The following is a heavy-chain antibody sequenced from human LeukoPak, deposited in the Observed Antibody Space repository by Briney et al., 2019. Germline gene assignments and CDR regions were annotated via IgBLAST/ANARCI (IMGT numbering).Heavy chain of an antibody. CDR2: ISWNSGSI. CDR1: GFTFDDYA. D-gene: IGHD2-15*01. V-gene: IGHV3-9*01. J-gene: IGHJ4*02. Sequence: GGSLRLSCAASGFTFDDYAMHWVRQAPGKGLEWVSGISWNSGSIGYADSVKGRFTISRDNAKNSLYLQMNSLRAEDTAVYYCARGKLVGTWLFGGSQHSHFDYWGQGTLVTVSS. CDR3: ARGKLVGTWLFGGSQHSHFDY.